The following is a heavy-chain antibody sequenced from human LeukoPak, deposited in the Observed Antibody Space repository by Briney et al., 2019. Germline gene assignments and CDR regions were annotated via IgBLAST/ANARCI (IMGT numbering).Heavy chain of an antibody. Sequence: PGGSLRLSCAASGFTFSSYEMHWVRQAPGKGLEWVSYISSSGSTIYYADSVKGRFTISRDNAKNSLYLQMNSLRAEDTAVYYCAKDLAYGDYFDYWGQGTLVTVSS. CDR3: AKDLAYGDYFDY. V-gene: IGHV3-48*03. D-gene: IGHD4-17*01. CDR1: GFTFSSYE. J-gene: IGHJ4*02. CDR2: ISSSGSTI.